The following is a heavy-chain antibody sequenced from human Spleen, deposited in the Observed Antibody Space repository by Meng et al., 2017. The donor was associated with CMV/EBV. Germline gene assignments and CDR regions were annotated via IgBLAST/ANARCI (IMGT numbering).Heavy chain of an antibody. CDR1: GYSFTDYY. Sequence: ASVKVSCKASGYSFTDYYMHWVRQAPGQGLEWMGWINPNSGGTNYAQKFQGRVTMTRDTSISTAYMELSRLRSDDTAMYYCARRIYGAEGNRIDLWGQGTTVTVSS. J-gene: IGHJ6*02. CDR3: ARRIYGAEGNRIDL. CDR2: INPNSGGT. V-gene: IGHV1-2*02. D-gene: IGHD4-17*01.